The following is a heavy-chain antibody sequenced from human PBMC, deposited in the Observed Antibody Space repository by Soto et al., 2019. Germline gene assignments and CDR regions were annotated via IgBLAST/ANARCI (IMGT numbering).Heavy chain of an antibody. CDR2: IKQDGSEK. J-gene: IGHJ4*02. Sequence: EVQLVESGGGLVQPGGSLRLSCAASGFTFSSYWMSWVRQAPGKGLEWVANIKQDGSEKYYVDSVKGRFTISRDNAKNSLYLQMNSLRGGDPGLYYCARSPSSPDYWGQGTLVTVSS. V-gene: IGHV3-7*01. CDR3: ARSPSSPDY. CDR1: GFTFSSYW. D-gene: IGHD6-13*01.